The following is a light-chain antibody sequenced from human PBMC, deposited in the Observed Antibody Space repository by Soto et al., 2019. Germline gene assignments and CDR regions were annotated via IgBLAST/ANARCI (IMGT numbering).Light chain of an antibody. J-gene: IGKJ1*01. CDR2: GAS. Sequence: EIVMTQSPGTLSVSPGERATLSCRASQSVSSNLAWYQQKPGQAPRLLIYGASSRATGIPDRFSGSGSGTEFTLTISRLESEDFAVYYCQQYNSSPWTFGQGTKVDIK. CDR3: QQYNSSPWT. CDR1: QSVSSN. V-gene: IGKV3D-15*01.